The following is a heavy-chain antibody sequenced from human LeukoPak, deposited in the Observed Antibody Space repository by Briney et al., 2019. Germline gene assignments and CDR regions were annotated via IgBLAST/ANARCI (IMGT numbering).Heavy chain of an antibody. D-gene: IGHD4-17*01. CDR1: GASFTSYY. J-gene: IGHJ4*02. CDR2: ISYTGST. CDR3: ATYDYGDFSLDS. Sequence: PSETLSLTCTVSGASFTSYYWTWIRQPPGKGLEWIGFISYTGSTNYNPSLKSRVTISVDTSKSQFFLDLTSVTAADTAVYYCATYDYGDFSLDSGGQGALVTVSS. V-gene: IGHV4-59*01.